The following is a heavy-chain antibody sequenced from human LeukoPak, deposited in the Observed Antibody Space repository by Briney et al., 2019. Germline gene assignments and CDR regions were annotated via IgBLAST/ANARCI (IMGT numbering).Heavy chain of an antibody. CDR2: ISYDGSNK. V-gene: IGHV3-30*18. Sequence: QSGGSLRLSCAASGFTFSDYYMSWIRQAPGKGLEWVAVISYDGSNKYYADSVKGRFTISRDNSKNTLYLQMNSLRAEDTAVYYCAKGPSSHPYDYWGQGTLVIVSS. CDR3: AKGPSSHPYDY. CDR1: GFTFSDYY. D-gene: IGHD6-13*01. J-gene: IGHJ4*02.